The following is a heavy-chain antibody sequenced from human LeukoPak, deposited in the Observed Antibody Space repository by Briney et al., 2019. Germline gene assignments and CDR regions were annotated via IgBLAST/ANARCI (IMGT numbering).Heavy chain of an antibody. V-gene: IGHV1-18*01. CDR2: ISAYNGDT. J-gene: IGHJ3*02. CDR1: GGTFSSYA. Sequence: ASVKVSCKASGGTFSSYAISWVRQAPGQGLEWMGWISAYNGDTNYAQKLQGRVTMTTDTSTSTAYMELRSLRSDDTAVYYCARERAYYYGSGSDIWGQGTMVTVSS. D-gene: IGHD3-10*01. CDR3: ARERAYYYGSGSDI.